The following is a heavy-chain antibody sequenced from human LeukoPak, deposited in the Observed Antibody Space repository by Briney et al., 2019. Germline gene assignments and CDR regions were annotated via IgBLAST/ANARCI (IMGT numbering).Heavy chain of an antibody. D-gene: IGHD6-13*01. J-gene: IGHJ4*02. CDR1: GGSISSSSYY. CDR2: IYYSGST. V-gene: IGHV4-39*01. CDR3: ARSIAAAGTDY. Sequence: PSETLSLTCTVSGGSISSSSYYWGWIRQPPGKGLEWIGSIYYSGSTYYNPSLKSRVTISVDTSKNQFSLKLSSVTAADTAVYYCARSIAAAGTDYWGQGTLVTVSS.